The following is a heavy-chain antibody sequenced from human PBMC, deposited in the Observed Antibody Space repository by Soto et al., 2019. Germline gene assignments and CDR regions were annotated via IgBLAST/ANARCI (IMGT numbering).Heavy chain of an antibody. Sequence: QVQLVQSGAEVKKPGASVKVSCKASGYTFTSYAMHWVRQAPGQRLEWMGWINAGNGNTKYSQKFQGRVTITRDTSPSTAYMELSSLRSEDTAVYYCAILYDYIWGSYRFGGAFDIWGQGTMVTVSS. CDR3: AILYDYIWGSYRFGGAFDI. D-gene: IGHD3-16*02. J-gene: IGHJ3*02. V-gene: IGHV1-3*01. CDR1: GYTFTSYA. CDR2: INAGNGNT.